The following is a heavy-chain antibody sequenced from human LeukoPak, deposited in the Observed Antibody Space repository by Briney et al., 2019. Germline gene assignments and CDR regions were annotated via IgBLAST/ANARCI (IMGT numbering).Heavy chain of an antibody. CDR1: GFTFSSYS. D-gene: IGHD2-2*01. V-gene: IGHV3-23*01. J-gene: IGHJ4*02. Sequence: GGSLRLSCAASGFTFSSYSMNWVRQAPGKGLEWVSGISGRGASKYYADSVKGRFTISRDNSKNTLYLQMNSLRAEDTAVYYCAKGVVVAPDVTPFDYWGQGTLVTVSS. CDR2: ISGRGASK. CDR3: AKGVVVAPDVTPFDY.